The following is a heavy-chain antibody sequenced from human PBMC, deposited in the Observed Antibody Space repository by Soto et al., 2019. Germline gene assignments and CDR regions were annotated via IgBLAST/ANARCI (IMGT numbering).Heavy chain of an antibody. D-gene: IGHD3-10*01. CDR3: AKAMVRGAQSYYFDY. CDR1: GFTFSSYG. Sequence: QVQLVESGGGVVQPGRSLRLSCAASGFTFSSYGMHWVRQAPGKGPEWVAVISYDGSNKYYADSVKGRFTISRDNSKNTLYLQMNSLRAEDTAVYYCAKAMVRGAQSYYFDYWGQGTLVTVSS. CDR2: ISYDGSNK. V-gene: IGHV3-30*18. J-gene: IGHJ4*02.